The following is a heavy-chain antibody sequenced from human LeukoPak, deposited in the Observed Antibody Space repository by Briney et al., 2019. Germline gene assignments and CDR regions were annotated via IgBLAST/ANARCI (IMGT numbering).Heavy chain of an antibody. D-gene: IGHD3-3*01. Sequence: GGSLRLSCAASGFTVSSNYMSWVRQPPGKGLEWVSAISGSGGSTYYADSVKGRFTISRDNSKNTLFLQMNSLRAEDTAVYYCAKGGFGVMFDYWGQGTLVTVSS. CDR1: GFTVSSNY. CDR3: AKGGFGVMFDY. CDR2: ISGSGGST. V-gene: IGHV3-23*01. J-gene: IGHJ4*02.